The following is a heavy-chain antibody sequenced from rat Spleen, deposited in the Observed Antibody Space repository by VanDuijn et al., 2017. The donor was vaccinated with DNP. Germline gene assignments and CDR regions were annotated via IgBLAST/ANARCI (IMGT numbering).Heavy chain of an antibody. D-gene: IGHD1-4*01. CDR2: TTYDGGAT. CDR3: ARHVLPLRVWDY. J-gene: IGHJ2*01. CDR1: GFTFSDYY. Sequence: EVQLVESGGGLVHPGRSLKLSCAASGFTFSDYYMAWVRQAPTKGLEWVAYTTYDGGATYYADSVKGRFTISRDNAKNTLFLQMNSLRSEDMATYYCARHVLPLRVWDYWGQGVMVTVSS. V-gene: IGHV5-22*01.